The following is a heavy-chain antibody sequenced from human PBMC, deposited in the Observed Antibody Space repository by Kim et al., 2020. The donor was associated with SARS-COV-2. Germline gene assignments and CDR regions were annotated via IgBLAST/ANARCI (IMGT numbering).Heavy chain of an antibody. CDR3: AGVVTYYYGMDV. V-gene: IGHV1-3*01. D-gene: IGHD2-21*02. CDR2: INAGNGNT. J-gene: IGHJ6*02. CDR1: GYTFTSYA. Sequence: ASVKVSCKASGYTFTSYAMHWVRQAPGQRLEWMGWINAGNGNTKYSQKFQGRVTITRDTSASTAYMELSSLRSEDTAVYYCAGVVTYYYGMDVWGQGTTVTVSS.